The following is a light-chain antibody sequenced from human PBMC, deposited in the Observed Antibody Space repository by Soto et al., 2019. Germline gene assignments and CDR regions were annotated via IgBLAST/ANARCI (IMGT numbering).Light chain of an antibody. V-gene: IGKV3-15*01. Sequence: EMALTQSPATLSVSPGGRATLSCMASQSVSSNLAWYQQKPCQAPRLLIYGASTRATGIPARFSGSGSGTEFTLTISSLQYEDFAVYYCQQYNNWHPWTFGQGTKMDIK. CDR2: GAS. CDR1: QSVSSN. J-gene: IGKJ1*01. CDR3: QQYNNWHPWT.